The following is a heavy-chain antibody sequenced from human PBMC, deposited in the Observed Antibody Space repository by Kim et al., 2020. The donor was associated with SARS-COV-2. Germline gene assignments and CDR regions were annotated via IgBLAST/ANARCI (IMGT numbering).Heavy chain of an antibody. J-gene: IGHJ4*02. CDR1: GASISSNN. CDR3: ARVATSPRRPIDY. Sequence: SETLSLTCTVSGASISSNNCTWIRMPAGKGLEWIGRVCICGTTNYYHSLTRRVTISLDTSKYQFSLTLTSVTAAATAAYYCARVATSPRRPIDYCGQG. CDR2: VCICGTT. V-gene: IGHV4-4*07.